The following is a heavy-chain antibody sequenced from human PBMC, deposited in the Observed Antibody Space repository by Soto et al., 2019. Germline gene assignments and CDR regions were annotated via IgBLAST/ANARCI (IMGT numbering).Heavy chain of an antibody. CDR3: ARAHSGSLKWFDP. CDR2: IYYSGST. D-gene: IGHD1-26*01. CDR1: GGSISSYY. Sequence: PSETLSLTGTVSGGSISSYYCSWIRQPPWKGLEWIGYIYYSGSTNYNPSLKSRVTISVDTSKNQFSLKLSSVTAADTAVYYCARAHSGSLKWFDPSGQGTLVTFYS. J-gene: IGHJ5*02. V-gene: IGHV4-59*01.